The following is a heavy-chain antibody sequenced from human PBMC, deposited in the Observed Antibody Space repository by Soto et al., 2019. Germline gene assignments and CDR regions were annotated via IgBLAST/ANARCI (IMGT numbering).Heavy chain of an antibody. J-gene: IGHJ3*02. CDR2: IYYSGST. CDR1: GGSISSSSYY. CDR3: ASLNWNAYKRSDAFDI. V-gene: IGHV4-39*01. Sequence: SETLSLTCTVSGGSISSSSYYWGWIRQPPGKGLEWIGSIYYSGSTYYNPSLKSRVTISVDTSKNQFSLKLSSVTAADTAVYYCASLNWNAYKRSDAFDIWGQGTMVTVSS. D-gene: IGHD1-1*01.